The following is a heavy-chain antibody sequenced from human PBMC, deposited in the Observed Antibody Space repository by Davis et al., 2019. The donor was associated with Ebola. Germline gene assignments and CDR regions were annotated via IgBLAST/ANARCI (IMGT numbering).Heavy chain of an antibody. CDR2: IIPILGIA. Sequence: SVKVSCKASGGTFSSYAISWVRQAPGQGLEWMGRIIPILGIANYAQKFQGRVTITADKSTSTAYMELSSLRSEDTAVYYCARTLDYDILTGYRRPFGYWGQGTLVTVSS. CDR3: ARTLDYDILTGYRRPFGY. V-gene: IGHV1-69*04. CDR1: GGTFSSYA. D-gene: IGHD3-9*01. J-gene: IGHJ4*02.